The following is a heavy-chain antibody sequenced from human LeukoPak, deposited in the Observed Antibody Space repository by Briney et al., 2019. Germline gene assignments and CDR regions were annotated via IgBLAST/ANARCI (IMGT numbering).Heavy chain of an antibody. CDR1: GGSISSYY. V-gene: IGHV4-59*01. D-gene: IGHD1-1*01. CDR3: ARGSNWNCQWDPFDP. CDR2: IYYSGST. J-gene: IGHJ5*02. Sequence: PSETLSLTCTVSGGSISSYYWSWIRQPPGKGLEWIGYIYYSGSTNYNPSLKSRVTISVDTSKNQFSLKLSSVTAADTAVYYCARGSNWNCQWDPFDPXGQGTLVTVSS.